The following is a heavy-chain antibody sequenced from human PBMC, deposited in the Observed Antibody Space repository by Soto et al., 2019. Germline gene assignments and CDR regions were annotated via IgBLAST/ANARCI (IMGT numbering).Heavy chain of an antibody. Sequence: SGPTLVNPTQTLTLTCTFSGFSLSTSGMSVSWIRQPPGKALEWLARIDWDDDKYYSTSLKTRLTISKDTSKNQVVLTMTNMDPVDTATYYCARIRVQYGSGSYYNYGMDVWGQGTTVTVSS. CDR3: ARIRVQYGSGSYYNYGMDV. V-gene: IGHV2-70*11. CDR1: GFSLSTSGMS. D-gene: IGHD3-10*01. J-gene: IGHJ6*02. CDR2: IDWDDDK.